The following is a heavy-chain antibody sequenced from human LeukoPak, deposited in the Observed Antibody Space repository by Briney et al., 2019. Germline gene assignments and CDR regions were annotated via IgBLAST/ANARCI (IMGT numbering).Heavy chain of an antibody. D-gene: IGHD2-21*01. CDR2: INANT. V-gene: IGHV1-3*01. CDR3: ARGFYSNGIGDY. Sequence: ASVKVSCKASGYTFTSNAIHWVRQAPGQRLEWMGWINANTQYSQKFQGRVTFTRDTSASTAYMELSSLRSDDTAVYYCARGFYSNGIGDYWGQGTLVTVSS. CDR1: GYTFTSNA. J-gene: IGHJ4*02.